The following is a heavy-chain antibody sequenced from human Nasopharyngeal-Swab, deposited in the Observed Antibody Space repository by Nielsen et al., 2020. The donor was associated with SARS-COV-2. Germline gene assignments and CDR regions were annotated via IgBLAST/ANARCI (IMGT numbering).Heavy chain of an antibody. CDR3: TTDKEDIVVVVAAIYYYYYMDV. CDR2: IKSKTDGGTT. D-gene: IGHD2-15*01. Sequence: VRQMPGKGLEWVGRIKSKTDGGTTDYAAPVKGRFTISRDDSKNTLCLQMNSLKTEDTAVYYCTTDKEDIVVVVAAIYYYYYMDVWGKGTTVTVSS. V-gene: IGHV3-15*01. J-gene: IGHJ6*03.